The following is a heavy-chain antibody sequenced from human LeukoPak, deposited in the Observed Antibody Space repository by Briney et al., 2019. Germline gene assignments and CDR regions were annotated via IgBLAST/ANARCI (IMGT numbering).Heavy chain of an antibody. V-gene: IGHV4-38-2*02. CDR1: GYSISSGYY. J-gene: IGHJ3*02. CDR3: ARDESAFDI. CDR2: IYHSGST. Sequence: PSETLSLTCTVSGYSISSGYYWGWIRPPPGKGLEWIGSIYHSGSTYYNPSLKSRVTISVDTSKNQFSLKLSSVTAADTAVYYCARDESAFDIWGQGTMVTVSS.